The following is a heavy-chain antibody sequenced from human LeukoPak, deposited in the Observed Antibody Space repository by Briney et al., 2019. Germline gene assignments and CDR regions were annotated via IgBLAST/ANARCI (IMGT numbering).Heavy chain of an antibody. CDR2: IKQDGSEK. CDR3: ARDILAYCGGDCYSGGAFDI. V-gene: IGHV3-7*01. J-gene: IGHJ3*02. CDR1: GFTFSSYW. D-gene: IGHD2-21*02. Sequence: GGSLRLSCAASGFTFSSYWMSWVRQAPGKGLEWVANIKQDGSEKYYVDSVKGRFTISRDNAKNSLYLQMNSLGAEDTAVYYCARDILAYCGGDCYSGGAFDIWGQGTMVTVSS.